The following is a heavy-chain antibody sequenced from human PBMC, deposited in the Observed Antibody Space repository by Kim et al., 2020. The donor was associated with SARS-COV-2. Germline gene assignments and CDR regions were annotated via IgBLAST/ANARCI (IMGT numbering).Heavy chain of an antibody. CDR2: IYYSGST. CDR3: ARDGSSGWPDY. D-gene: IGHD6-19*01. J-gene: IGHJ4*02. Sequence: SETLSLTCTVSGGSISSYYWSWIRQPPGKGLEWIGYIYYSGSTNYNPSLKSRVTISVDTSKNQFSLKLSSVTAADTAVYYCARDGSSGWPDYWGQGTLVTVSS. CDR1: GGSISSYY. V-gene: IGHV4-59*13.